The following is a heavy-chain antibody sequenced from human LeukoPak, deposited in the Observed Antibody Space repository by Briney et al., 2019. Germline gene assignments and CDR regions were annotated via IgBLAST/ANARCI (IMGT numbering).Heavy chain of an antibody. Sequence: GGSLRLSCAASGFTFDDYAMHWVRQAPGKDLEWVSGIGWNSGSIGYAGSVKGRFTISRDNAKNSLYLQMNSLRAEDTAFYYCARDYDSSGYTAFDIWGQGTMVTVSS. D-gene: IGHD3-22*01. J-gene: IGHJ3*02. CDR1: GFTFDDYA. V-gene: IGHV3-9*01. CDR3: ARDYDSSGYTAFDI. CDR2: IGWNSGSI.